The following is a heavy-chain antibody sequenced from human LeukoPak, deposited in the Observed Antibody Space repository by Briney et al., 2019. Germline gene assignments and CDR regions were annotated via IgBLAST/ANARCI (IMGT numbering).Heavy chain of an antibody. Sequence: SETLSLTCTVSGGSISSSSYYWSWIRQHPGKGLEWIGYIYYSGSTYYNPSLKSRVTISVDTSKNQFSLKLSSVTAADTAVYYCARDGPGIAAAGTQNWYFDLWGRGTLVTVSS. CDR1: GGSISSSSYY. CDR3: ARDGPGIAAAGTQNWYFDL. V-gene: IGHV4-31*03. CDR2: IYYSGST. D-gene: IGHD6-13*01. J-gene: IGHJ2*01.